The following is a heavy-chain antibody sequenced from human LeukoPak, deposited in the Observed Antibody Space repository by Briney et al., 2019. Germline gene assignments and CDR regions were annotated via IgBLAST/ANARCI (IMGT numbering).Heavy chain of an antibody. CDR2: INHSGST. V-gene: IGHV4-34*01. D-gene: IGHD3-22*01. J-gene: IGHJ6*02. Sequence: SETLSLTCAVYGGSFSGYYWSWIRQPPGKGLEWIGEINHSGSTNYNPSLKSRVTISVDTSKNQFSLKLSSVTAADTAVYYCARANYDSSGYYLARYYYYGMDVWGQGTTVTVSS. CDR3: ARANYDSSGYYLARYYYYGMDV. CDR1: GGSFSGYY.